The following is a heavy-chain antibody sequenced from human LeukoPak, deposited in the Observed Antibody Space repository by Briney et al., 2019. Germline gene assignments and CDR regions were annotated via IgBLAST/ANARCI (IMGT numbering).Heavy chain of an antibody. CDR1: GGSFSGYY. CDR2: INHSGST. D-gene: IGHD4-17*01. CDR3: ARSIMTSVTTFGY. V-gene: IGHV4-34*01. J-gene: IGHJ4*02. Sequence: SETLSLTCAVYGGSFSGYYWSWIRQPPGKGLEWIGEINHSGSTNYNPSLKSRVTISVDTSKNQFSLKLNSVTAADAAVYYCARSIMTSVTTFGYWGQGTLVTVSS.